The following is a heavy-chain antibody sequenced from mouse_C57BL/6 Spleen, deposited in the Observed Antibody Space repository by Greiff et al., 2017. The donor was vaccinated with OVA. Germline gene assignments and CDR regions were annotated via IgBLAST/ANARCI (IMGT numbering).Heavy chain of an antibody. V-gene: IGHV1-9*01. CDR3: ARKPGGSYETWFAY. J-gene: IGHJ3*01. CDR2: ILPGSGST. D-gene: IGHD1-1*02. Sequence: QVQLQQPGAELMKPGASVKLSCKATGYTFTGYWIEWVKQRPGHGLEWIGEILPGSGSTNYNEKFKGKATFTADTSSNPAYMQLSSLTTEDSAIYYCARKPGGSYETWFAYWGQGTLVTVSA. CDR1: GYTFTGYW.